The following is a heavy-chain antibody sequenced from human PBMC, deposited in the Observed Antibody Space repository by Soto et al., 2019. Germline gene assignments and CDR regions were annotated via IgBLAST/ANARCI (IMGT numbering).Heavy chain of an antibody. CDR2: IYPGDSDT. J-gene: IGHJ6*02. D-gene: IGHD6-13*01. V-gene: IGHV5-51*01. CDR1: GYSVTSYW. CDR3: ARTAAAGKYYYGVDV. Sequence: LGESLKISCKGSGYSVTSYWIGWVRQMPGKGLEWMGIIYPGDSDTRYSPSFQGQVTISADKSISTAYLQWSSLKASDTAMYYCARTAAAGKYYYGVDVWGQGTTVTVSS.